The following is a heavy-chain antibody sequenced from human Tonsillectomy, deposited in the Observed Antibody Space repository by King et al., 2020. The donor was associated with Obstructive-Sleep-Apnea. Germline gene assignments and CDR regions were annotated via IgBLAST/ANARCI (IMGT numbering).Heavy chain of an antibody. CDR1: GGSISSSIYY. D-gene: IGHD3-22*01. CDR2: IYYSGST. J-gene: IGHJ4*02. V-gene: IGHV4-39*07. Sequence: QLQLQESGPGLVKPSETLSLTCTVSGGSISSSIYYWGWIRQPPGKGLEWIGSIYYSGSTYYNPSLKSRVTISIDTSKNQFSLKLSSVTAADTAMYYCARDGVSMIPDEGFDVWGQGTLVTVSA. CDR3: ARDGVSMIPDEGFDV.